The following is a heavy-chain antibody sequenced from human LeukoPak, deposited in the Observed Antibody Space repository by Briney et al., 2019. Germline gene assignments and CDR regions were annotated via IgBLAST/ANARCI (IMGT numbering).Heavy chain of an antibody. Sequence: SQTLSLTXTVSGGSISSGSYYWSWIRQPAGKGLEWIGRIYTSGSTNYNPSLKSRVTISVDTSKNQFSLKLSSVTAADTAVYYCARDSIDYYDSSGYSVYWGQGTLVTVSS. CDR2: IYTSGST. CDR3: ARDSIDYYDSSGYSVY. J-gene: IGHJ4*02. V-gene: IGHV4-61*02. CDR1: GGSISSGSYY. D-gene: IGHD3-22*01.